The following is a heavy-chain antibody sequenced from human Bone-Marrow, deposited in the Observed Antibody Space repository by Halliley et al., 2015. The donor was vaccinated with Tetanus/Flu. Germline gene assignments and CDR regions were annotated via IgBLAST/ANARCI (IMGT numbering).Heavy chain of an antibody. D-gene: IGHD2-15*01. CDR3: ARSIAFYFDH. J-gene: IGHJ4*02. Sequence: EWIGSMSYSGSTNYTPSLKSRITMSIDTSKNQLSLKLSFVTAADTAIYYCARSIAFYFDHWGQGTLVTASS. V-gene: IGHV4-59*01. CDR2: MSYSGST.